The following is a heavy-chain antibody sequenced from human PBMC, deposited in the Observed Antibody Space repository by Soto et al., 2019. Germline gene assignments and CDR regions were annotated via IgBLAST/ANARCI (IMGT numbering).Heavy chain of an antibody. V-gene: IGHV1-18*01. CDR3: ARSGVYSSSWYPGSRGMDV. D-gene: IGHD6-13*01. Sequence: ASVKVSCKASGYTFTSYGISWVRQAPGQGLEWMGWISAYNGNTNYAQKLQGRVTMTTDTSTSTAYMELRSLRSDDTAVYYCARSGVYSSSWYPGSRGMDVWGQGTTVTVSS. CDR2: ISAYNGNT. CDR1: GYTFTSYG. J-gene: IGHJ6*02.